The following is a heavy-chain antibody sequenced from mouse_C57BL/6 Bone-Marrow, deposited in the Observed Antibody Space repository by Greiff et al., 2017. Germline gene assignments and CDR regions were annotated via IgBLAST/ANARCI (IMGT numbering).Heavy chain of an antibody. CDR2: IHPNSGST. CDR1: GYTFTSYW. V-gene: IGHV1-64*01. Sequence: QVQLQQPGAELVKPGASVKLSCKASGYTFTSYWMHWVKQRPGQGLEWIGMIHPNSGSTNYNEKFKSKATLTVDKSSCTAYMQLSSLTSEDSAVYYCARWTLWYPSWGQVTLVTVSA. J-gene: IGHJ3*01. D-gene: IGHD2-1*01. CDR3: ARWTLWYPS.